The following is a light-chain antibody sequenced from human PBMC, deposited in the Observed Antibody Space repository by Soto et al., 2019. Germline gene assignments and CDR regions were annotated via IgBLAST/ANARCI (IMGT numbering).Light chain of an antibody. Sequence: EIVLTQSPGTLSLSPGEIATLSFSASQSVTSSYLAWYQQKPGQAPRLLIYEVSTRATGIPARFSGSGSGTEFTLTISSLQSEDSAVYYCQQYDDWPSFGQGTKVDIK. CDR1: QSVTSSY. V-gene: IGKV3D-15*01. CDR3: QQYDDWPS. J-gene: IGKJ1*01. CDR2: EVS.